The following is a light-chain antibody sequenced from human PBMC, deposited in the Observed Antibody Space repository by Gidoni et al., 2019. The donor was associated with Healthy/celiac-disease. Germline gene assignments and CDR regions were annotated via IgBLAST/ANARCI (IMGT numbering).Light chain of an antibody. J-gene: IGLJ2*01. Sequence: PLPQPASGPGSPGPPITISCTGTSSDVGGYNYVSWYQQHPGKAPKLMIYEVSNRPSGVSNRFSGSKSGNTASLTISGLQAEDEADYYCSSYTSSSTVVFGGGTKLTVL. CDR1: SSDVGGYNY. CDR2: EVS. CDR3: SSYTSSSTVV. V-gene: IGLV2-14*01.